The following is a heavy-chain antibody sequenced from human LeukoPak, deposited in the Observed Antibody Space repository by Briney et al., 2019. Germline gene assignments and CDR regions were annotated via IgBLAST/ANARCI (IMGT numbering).Heavy chain of an antibody. J-gene: IGHJ2*01. CDR2: ISSSGSTI. CDR1: GFTFSDYY. CDR3: ARGVSSGWNVVWYFDL. V-gene: IGHV3-11*04. D-gene: IGHD6-19*01. Sequence: PGGSLRLSCAASGFTFSDYYMSWIRQAPGKGLEWVSYISSSGSTIYYADSVKGRFTISRDNARNSLYLQMNSLRTEDTAVYYCARGVSSGWNVVWYFDLWGRGTLVTVSS.